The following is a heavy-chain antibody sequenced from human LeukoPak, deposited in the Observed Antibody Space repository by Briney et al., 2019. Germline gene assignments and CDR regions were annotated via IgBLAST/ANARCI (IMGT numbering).Heavy chain of an antibody. Sequence: GGSLRLSCAASGFTFSSYGMHWVRQAPGKGLEWVAVLWYEGSNKYYADSVKGRFTISRDNSKNTLYLQMNSLRAEDTAVYYCARDLLLEWLLFDYYYYGMDVWGQGTTVTVSS. V-gene: IGHV3-33*01. D-gene: IGHD3-3*01. CDR2: LWYEGSNK. J-gene: IGHJ6*02. CDR1: GFTFSSYG. CDR3: ARDLLLEWLLFDYYYYGMDV.